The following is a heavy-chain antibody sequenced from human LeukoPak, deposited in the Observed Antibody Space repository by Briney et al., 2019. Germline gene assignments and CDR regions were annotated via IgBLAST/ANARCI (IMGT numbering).Heavy chain of an antibody. CDR2: ISSSSSYI. D-gene: IGHD1-26*01. CDR1: GFTFSSYS. V-gene: IGHV3-21*01. CDR3: ATPRGGATTPRFDY. Sequence: GGSLRLSCAASGFTFSSYSMNWVRQAPGKGLEWVSSISSSSSYIYYADSVKGRFTISRGNAKNSLYLQMNSLRAEDTAVYYCATPRGGATTPRFDYWGQGTLVTVSS. J-gene: IGHJ4*02.